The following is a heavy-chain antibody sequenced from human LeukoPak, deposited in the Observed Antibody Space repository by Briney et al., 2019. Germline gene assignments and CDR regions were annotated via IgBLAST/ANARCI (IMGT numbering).Heavy chain of an antibody. V-gene: IGHV4-39*07. CDR3: TKDSFGAVRDS. J-gene: IGHJ5*02. Sequence: SETLSLTCTVSGDSMIDNNFYWGWTRQSPQKGLEWIASIYYNGRSLYNPSLRSRVTISLDAPKNQIFLKLSSVTAADTAVYYCTKDSFGAVRDSWGRGILVSVSS. D-gene: IGHD1-26*01. CDR2: IYYNGRS. CDR1: GDSMIDNNFY.